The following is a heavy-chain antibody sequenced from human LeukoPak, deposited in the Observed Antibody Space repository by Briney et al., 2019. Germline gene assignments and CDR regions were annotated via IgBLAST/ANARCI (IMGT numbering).Heavy chain of an antibody. D-gene: IGHD6-19*01. CDR1: GGSISSYY. V-gene: IGHV4-4*07. J-gene: IGHJ1*01. CDR2: IYTSGST. CDR3: NGWYCLDH. Sequence: SETLSLTCTVSGGSISSYYWNWIRQPAEKGLEWIGRIYTSGSTNYNPSLQSRVTISVDKSNNHFSLRLTSVTAADTAVYTTNGWYCLDHWGQGALVTVSS.